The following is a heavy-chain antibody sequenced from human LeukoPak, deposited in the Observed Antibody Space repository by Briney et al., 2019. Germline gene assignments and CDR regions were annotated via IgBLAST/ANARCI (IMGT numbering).Heavy chain of an antibody. J-gene: IGHJ4*02. CDR1: GYTFTGYY. V-gene: IGHV7-4-1*02. D-gene: IGHD1-26*01. CDR3: ARVSRREGGSYYSLAI. Sequence: ASVKVSCKASGYTFTGYYMHWVRQAPGQGLEWMGWINTNTGNPTYAQGFTGRFVFSLDTSVSTAYLQISSLKAEDTAVYYCARVSRREGGSYYSLAIWGQGTLVTVSS. CDR2: INTNTGNP.